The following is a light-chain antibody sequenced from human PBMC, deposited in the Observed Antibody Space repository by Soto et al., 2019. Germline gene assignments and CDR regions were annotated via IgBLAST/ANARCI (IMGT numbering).Light chain of an antibody. CDR1: QSVLYISNQKNY. J-gene: IGKJ4*01. Sequence: DIVMTQSPDSLAVSLGERATINCKSSQSVLYISNQKNYLAWYQQKPGQPPKLLLYWASTRESGVPDRFSGSRSGTHFTLTISSLQAEDVEVYYCHQSYSSHANFGRGTKVNIX. CDR2: WAS. CDR3: HQSYSSHAN. V-gene: IGKV4-1*01.